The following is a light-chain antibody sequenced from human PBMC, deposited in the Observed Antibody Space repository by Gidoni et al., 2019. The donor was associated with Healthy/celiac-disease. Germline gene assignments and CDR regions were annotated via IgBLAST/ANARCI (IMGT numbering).Light chain of an antibody. Sequence: QSVLTQPPSVSEAPRQRVPISCSGSSSNIGNTAVNRYQQLPGKAPNLLIYYDDLLPAGVSDRYSGSKSGTSASLAISGLQSEDEADYYCAAWDDSLNGWVFGGGTKLTVL. CDR3: AAWDDSLNGWV. J-gene: IGLJ3*02. CDR1: SSNIGNTA. V-gene: IGLV1-36*01. CDR2: YDD.